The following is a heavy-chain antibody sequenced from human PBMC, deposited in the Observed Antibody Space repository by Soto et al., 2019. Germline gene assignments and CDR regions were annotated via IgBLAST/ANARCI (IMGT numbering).Heavy chain of an antibody. CDR1: GVSISTYY. D-gene: IGHD3-10*02. Sequence: QVQLQESGPGLVKPSETLSLTCTVSGVSISTYYWSWIRQPPGKGLEWIGYIYYSGRTNYNPSLKSRVTISADTFKNQFSLELSSVTAAVTAVYYCARYVGPDYWGQGTLVTVSS. CDR2: IYYSGRT. CDR3: ARYVGPDY. J-gene: IGHJ4*02. V-gene: IGHV4-59*01.